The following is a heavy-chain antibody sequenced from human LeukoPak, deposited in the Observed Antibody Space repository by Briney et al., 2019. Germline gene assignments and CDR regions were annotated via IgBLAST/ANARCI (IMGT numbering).Heavy chain of an antibody. V-gene: IGHV3-20*04. D-gene: IGHD1-26*01. CDR3: ARDPSEWELLGFGASYMDV. J-gene: IGHJ6*03. CDR2: INWNGGST. Sequence: PGGSLRLSCAASGFTFSSYSMNCVRQAPGKGLEWVSGINWNGGSTGYADSVKGRFTISRDNAKNSLYLQMNSLRAEDTALYYCARDPSEWELLGFGASYMDVWGKGTTVTVSS. CDR1: GFTFSSYS.